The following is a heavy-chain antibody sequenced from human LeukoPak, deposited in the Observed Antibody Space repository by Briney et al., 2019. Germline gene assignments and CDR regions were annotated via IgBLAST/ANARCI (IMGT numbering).Heavy chain of an antibody. J-gene: IGHJ4*02. CDR3: AKYDSSGYYYDYFDY. CDR2: ISGSGGST. CDR1: GFTLSSYA. V-gene: IGHV3-23*01. D-gene: IGHD3-22*01. Sequence: PGGSLRLSCAVSGFTLSSYAMSWVRQAPGQGLEWVSAISGSGGSTYYAASVKGRFTISTDNSKNTLYLQMNSLMAEDTAVYYCAKYDSSGYYYDYFDYWGQGTLVTVSS.